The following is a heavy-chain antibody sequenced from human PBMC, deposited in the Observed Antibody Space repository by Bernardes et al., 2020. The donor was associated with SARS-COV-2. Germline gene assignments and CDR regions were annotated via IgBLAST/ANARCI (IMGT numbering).Heavy chain of an antibody. CDR3: ARAGMKDIVVVPALYGMDV. CDR2: INPNSGGT. CDR1: GYTFTGYY. V-gene: IGHV1-2*02. Sequence: ASVKVSCKASGYTFTGYYMPWVRQAPGQGLEWMGWINPNSGGTNYAQKFQGRVTMTRDTSISTAYMELSRLRSDDTAVYYCARAGMKDIVVVPALYGMDVWGQGTTVTVSS. J-gene: IGHJ6*02. D-gene: IGHD2-2*01.